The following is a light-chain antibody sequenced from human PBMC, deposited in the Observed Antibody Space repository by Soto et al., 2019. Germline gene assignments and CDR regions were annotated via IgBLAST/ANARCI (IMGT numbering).Light chain of an antibody. V-gene: IGLV4-69*01. Sequence: QLVLTQSPSASASLGASVKLTCTLSSGHSSFAIAWHQQQPEKGPRYLMKLNSDGSHNKGDGIPDRFSGSSSGAERYLTISSLQSKDEADYYCQTWGTGIRVFGGGTKLTVL. CDR3: QTWGTGIRV. CDR1: SGHSSFA. J-gene: IGLJ3*02. CDR2: LNSDGSH.